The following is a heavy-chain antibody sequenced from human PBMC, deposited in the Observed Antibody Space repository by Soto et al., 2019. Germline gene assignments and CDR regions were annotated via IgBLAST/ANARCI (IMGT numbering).Heavy chain of an antibody. J-gene: IGHJ6*02. V-gene: IGHV3-23*01. CDR3: ANCRFLEWLFPRRYYYYGMDV. CDR2: ISGSGGST. D-gene: IGHD3-3*01. Sequence: EVQLLESGGGLVQPGGSLRLSCAASGFTFSSYAMSWVRQAPGKGLEWVSAISGSGGSTYYADSVKGRFTTSRDNSKNTLYLQMNSLRAEDTAVYYCANCRFLEWLFPRRYYYYGMDVWGQGTTVTVSS. CDR1: GFTFSSYA.